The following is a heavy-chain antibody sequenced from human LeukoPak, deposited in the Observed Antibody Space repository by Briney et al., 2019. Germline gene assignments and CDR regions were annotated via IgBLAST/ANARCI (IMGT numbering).Heavy chain of an antibody. CDR1: GFTFSSYE. V-gene: IGHV3-23*01. Sequence: GGSLRLSCAASGFTFSSYEMNWVRQAPEKGLEWVPGISGGGGTTIYADSVKGRFIISRDNSKHILFLQMNSLRAADTAVYYCAKDWSGNYNWSDPWGQGTLVTVSS. CDR3: AKDWSGNYNWSDP. J-gene: IGHJ5*02. D-gene: IGHD3-3*01. CDR2: ISGGGGTT.